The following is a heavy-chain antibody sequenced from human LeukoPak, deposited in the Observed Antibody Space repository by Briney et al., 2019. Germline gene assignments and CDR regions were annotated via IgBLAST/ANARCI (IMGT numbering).Heavy chain of an antibody. D-gene: IGHD5-18*01. CDR1: GGSISSYY. CDR3: ATDSYGSANDAFDI. J-gene: IGHJ3*02. Sequence: ASETLSLTCTVSGGSISSYYWSWIRQPPGKGLEWIGEINHSGSTNYNPSLKSRVTISVDTSKNQFSLKLSSVTAADTAVYYCATDSYGSANDAFDIWGQGTMVTVSS. V-gene: IGHV4-59*08. CDR2: INHSGST.